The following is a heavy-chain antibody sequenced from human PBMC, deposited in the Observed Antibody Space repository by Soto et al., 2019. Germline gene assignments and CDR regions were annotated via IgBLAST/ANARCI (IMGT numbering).Heavy chain of an antibody. D-gene: IGHD3-22*01. Sequence: GGSLRLSCAASGFTFNNYWMHWVRQAPGKGLVWVSRINSDGSRTSYADSVKGRFTISRDNAKNTLYLQMNSLRAEDTAVFYCARMDSSGYYYGMDVWGQGTTVTVSS. J-gene: IGHJ6*02. V-gene: IGHV3-74*01. CDR1: GFTFNNYW. CDR3: ARMDSSGYYYGMDV. CDR2: INSDGSRT.